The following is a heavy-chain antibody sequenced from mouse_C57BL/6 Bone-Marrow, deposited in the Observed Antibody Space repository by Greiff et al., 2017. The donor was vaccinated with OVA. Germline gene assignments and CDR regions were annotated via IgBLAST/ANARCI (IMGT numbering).Heavy chain of an antibody. CDR1: GYTFTSYG. CDR3: ARWGTVVATGGHWYFDV. Sequence: QVQLKESGAELARPGASVKLSCKASGYTFTSYGISWVKQRTGQGLEWIGEIYPRSGNTYYNEKFKGKATLTAYKSSSTAYMELRSLTSEDSAVYFCARWGTVVATGGHWYFDVWGTGTTVTVSS. V-gene: IGHV1-81*01. J-gene: IGHJ1*03. D-gene: IGHD1-1*01. CDR2: IYPRSGNT.